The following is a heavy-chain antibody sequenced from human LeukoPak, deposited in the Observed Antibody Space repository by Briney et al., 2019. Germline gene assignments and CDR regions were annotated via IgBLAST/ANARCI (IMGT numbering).Heavy chain of an antibody. CDR1: GFTFSSYA. CDR3: AKEVWKSSGSYSD. CDR2: IWYDGSNK. D-gene: IGHD3-10*01. Sequence: GGSLRLSCAASGFTFSSYAMIWVRQAPGKGLEWVAVIWYDGSNKYYADSVKGRFTISRDNSKNTLYLQMNSLRAEDMAVYYWAKEVWKSSGSYSDWGQGTLVTVSS. V-gene: IGHV3-33*06. J-gene: IGHJ4*02.